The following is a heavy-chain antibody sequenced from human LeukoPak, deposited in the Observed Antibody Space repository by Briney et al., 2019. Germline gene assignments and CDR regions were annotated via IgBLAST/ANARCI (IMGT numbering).Heavy chain of an antibody. CDR1: GFTFTSSA. D-gene: IGHD1-7*01. CDR2: IVVGSGNT. V-gene: IGHV1-58*02. J-gene: IGHJ4*02. Sequence: SVRVSCKASGFTFTSSAMQWVRQARGQRPEWIGWIVVGSGNTNYAQKFQERVTITRDMSTSTAYMELSSLRSEDTAVYYCAADRGRGGGLELDYWGQGTLVTVSS. CDR3: AADRGRGGGLELDY.